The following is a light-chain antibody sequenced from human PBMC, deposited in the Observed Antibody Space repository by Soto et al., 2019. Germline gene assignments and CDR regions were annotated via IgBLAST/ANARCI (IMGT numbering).Light chain of an antibody. J-gene: IGLJ2*01. CDR3: SSYAGSNNLV. CDR1: SSDVGGYNY. CDR2: EVS. Sequence: QSALTQPPSASGSPGQSVTISCTVTSSDVGGYNYVSWYQQHPGKAPKLMIYEVSKRPSGVPDRFSGSKSGNTASLTVSGLQAEYEADYYCSSYAGSNNLVFGGGTKLTVL. V-gene: IGLV2-8*01.